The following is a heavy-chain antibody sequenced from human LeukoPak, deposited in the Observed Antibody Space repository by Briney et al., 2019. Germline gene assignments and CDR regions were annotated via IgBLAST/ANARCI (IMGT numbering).Heavy chain of an antibody. D-gene: IGHD4-23*01. CDR1: GFTFSSYG. CDR3: ARGIRWASDY. CDR2: ITSNGGTT. V-gene: IGHV3-64*01. J-gene: IGHJ4*02. Sequence: GGTLRLSCAASGFTFSSYGMVWVRQAPGKGLEYGSGITSNGGTTYYGNSVKGRFTISRDNSKDTLYLPMGSLRREDMAVYYCARGIRWASDYWGQGTLVTVAS.